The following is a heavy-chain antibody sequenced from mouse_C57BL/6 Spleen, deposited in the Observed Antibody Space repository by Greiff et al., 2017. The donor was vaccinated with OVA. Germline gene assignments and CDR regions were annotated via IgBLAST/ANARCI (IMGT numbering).Heavy chain of an antibody. CDR2: IDPRNGNT. D-gene: IGHD1-1*02. V-gene: IGHV14-3*01. CDR1: GFNFKNTY. CDR3: ARWWLCYYAMDD. Sequence: EVQLVESVAELVRPGASVKLSCTASGFNFKNTYMHWVKQRPEQGLEWIGKIDPRNGNTKYTAKFKGKATLTADTSSNSAYLQLSSLTSEDTAVYFCARWWLCYYAMDDWGQGTTVTVSS. J-gene: IGHJ4*01.